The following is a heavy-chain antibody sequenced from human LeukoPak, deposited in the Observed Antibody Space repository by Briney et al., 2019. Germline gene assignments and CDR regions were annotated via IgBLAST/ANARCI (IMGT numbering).Heavy chain of an antibody. J-gene: IGHJ2*01. CDR1: GYSFTGYY. CDR3: ARGDTGMAYWYFDL. Sequence: ASVKVSCTASGYSFTGYYMHWVRQAPGQGLEWMGWSNPNSGGTNYAQKFQGRVTMTRDTSISTAYMELSRLRSDDTAVYYCARGDTGMAYWYFDLWGRGTLVTVSS. V-gene: IGHV1-2*02. D-gene: IGHD5-18*01. CDR2: SNPNSGGT.